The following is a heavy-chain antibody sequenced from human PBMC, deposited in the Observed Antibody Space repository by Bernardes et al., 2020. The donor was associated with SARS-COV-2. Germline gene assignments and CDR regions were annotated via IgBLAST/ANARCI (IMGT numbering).Heavy chain of an antibody. CDR2: IWYDGSNK. D-gene: IGHD6-19*01. V-gene: IGHV3-33*01. Sequence: GGSLRLSCAASGFTFSSYGMHWVRQAPGKGLEWVAVIWYDGSNKYYADSVKGRFTISRDNSKNTLYLQMNSLRAEDTAVYYCAREWLGGDYNYYGMDVWGQGTTVTVSS. J-gene: IGHJ6*02. CDR1: GFTFSSYG. CDR3: AREWLGGDYNYYGMDV.